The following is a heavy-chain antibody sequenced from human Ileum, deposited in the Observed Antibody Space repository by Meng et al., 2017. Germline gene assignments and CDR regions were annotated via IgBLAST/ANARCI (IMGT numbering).Heavy chain of an antibody. CDR2: VYHRGST. V-gene: IGHV4-4*02. J-gene: IGHJ2*01. CDR3: ARADYVRYFDL. CDR1: GGSIESNNW. D-gene: IGHD3-10*02. Sequence: QVHLRESGPGLVKPSATLSCTCAVSGGSIESNNWWTWIRQPPGQGLEWIGEVYHRGSTHYNPSLQSRVTISIDNSKNRFSLGLNSVTAADTAIYYCARADYVRYFDLWGRGTLVTVSS.